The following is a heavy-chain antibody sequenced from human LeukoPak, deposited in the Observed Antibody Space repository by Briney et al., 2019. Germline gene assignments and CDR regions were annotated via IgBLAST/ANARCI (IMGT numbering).Heavy chain of an antibody. CDR2: IWYDGSNK. CDR3: AKGHLGYCSGGSCLRGYFDY. J-gene: IGHJ4*02. CDR1: GFTFSSYG. Sequence: PGGSLRLSCAASGFTFSSYGMHWVRQAPGKGLEWVAVIWYDGSNKYYADSVKGRFTISRDNSKNTLYLQMNSLRAEDTAVYYCAKGHLGYCSGGSCLRGYFDYWAREPWSPSPQ. V-gene: IGHV3-33*08. D-gene: IGHD2-15*01.